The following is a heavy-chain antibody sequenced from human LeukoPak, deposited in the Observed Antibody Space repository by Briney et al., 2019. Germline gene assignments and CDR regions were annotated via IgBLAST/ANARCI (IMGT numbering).Heavy chain of an antibody. CDR3: ARCRFEVVTELDY. J-gene: IGHJ4*02. D-gene: IGHD2-21*02. CDR2: INPNSGGT. Sequence: ASVKVSCKASGYTFTGYYMHWVRQAPGQGLEWMGRINPNSGGTNYAQKFQGRVTVTRDTSISTAYMELSRLRSDDTAVYYCARCRFEVVTELDYWGQGTLVTVSS. CDR1: GYTFTGYY. V-gene: IGHV1-2*06.